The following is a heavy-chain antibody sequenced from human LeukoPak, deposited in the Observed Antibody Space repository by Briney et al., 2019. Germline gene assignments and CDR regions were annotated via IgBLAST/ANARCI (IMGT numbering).Heavy chain of an antibody. Sequence: GASAKVSCKASGYSFIDYYIHWVRQAPGQGLEWMGWVNPHSGGTKFAQKFQGRVTMTRDTSINTAYMEVSSLRSDDTAVYYCARLGSGYLYYFDYWGQGTLVTVSS. CDR3: ARLGSGYLYYFDY. D-gene: IGHD5-12*01. CDR1: GYSFIDYY. V-gene: IGHV1-2*02. J-gene: IGHJ4*02. CDR2: VNPHSGGT.